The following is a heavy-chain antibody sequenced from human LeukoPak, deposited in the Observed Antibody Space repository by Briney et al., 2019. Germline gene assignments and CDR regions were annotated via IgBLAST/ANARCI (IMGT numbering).Heavy chain of an antibody. Sequence: PGGSLRLSCAASGFTFSSYAMSWVRQAPGEGLEWVSGISGGATSTDYADSVRGRFSISRGNFKNTVSLQMSSLRAEDTATYYCAKGTDYYGSGGHFDFWGQGALVTVSS. CDR3: AKGTDYYGSGGHFDF. J-gene: IGHJ4*02. CDR1: GFTFSSYA. CDR2: ISGGATST. D-gene: IGHD3-10*01. V-gene: IGHV3-23*01.